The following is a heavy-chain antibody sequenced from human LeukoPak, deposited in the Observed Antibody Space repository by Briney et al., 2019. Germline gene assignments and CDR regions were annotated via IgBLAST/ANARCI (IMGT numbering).Heavy chain of an antibody. J-gene: IGHJ4*02. CDR1: GFTFSTYT. Sequence: PGGSLRLSCAASGFTFSTYTMPWVRHAPGKRLEYVSAINSNGRNTYYANSVQGRFTISRDNSKNTAYLQMNSLRVDDTAVYFCARTTPVQEDHWTAGLDIWGLGTLVTVSS. V-gene: IGHV3-64*01. D-gene: IGHD3/OR15-3a*01. CDR3: ARTTPVQEDHWTAGLDI. CDR2: INSNGRNT.